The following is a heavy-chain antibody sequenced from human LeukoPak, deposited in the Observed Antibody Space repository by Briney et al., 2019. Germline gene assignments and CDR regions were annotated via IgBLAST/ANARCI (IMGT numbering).Heavy chain of an antibody. Sequence: PSETLSLTCTVSGGSISSYYWSWIRQPPGKGLEWIGYIYYSGSTNYNPSLKSRVTISVDTSKNQFSLKLSSVTAADTAVYYCAGLLDYGDYGDAFDIWGQGTMVTVSS. CDR3: AGLLDYGDYGDAFDI. CDR2: IYYSGST. D-gene: IGHD4-17*01. V-gene: IGHV4-59*08. CDR1: GGSISSYY. J-gene: IGHJ3*02.